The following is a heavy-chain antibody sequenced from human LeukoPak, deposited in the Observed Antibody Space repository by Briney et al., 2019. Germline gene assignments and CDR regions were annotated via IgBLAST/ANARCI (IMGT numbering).Heavy chain of an antibody. Sequence: GGSLRLSCAASGFTFSSYWMSWVRQAPGKGLEWVANIKQDGSEKYYVDSVKGRFTISRDNAKNSLYLQMNSLRAEDTAVYYCAKDNYYGSGNYCDYWGQGTLVTVSS. CDR2: IKQDGSEK. CDR3: AKDNYYGSGNYCDY. J-gene: IGHJ4*02. V-gene: IGHV3-7*03. D-gene: IGHD3-10*01. CDR1: GFTFSSYW.